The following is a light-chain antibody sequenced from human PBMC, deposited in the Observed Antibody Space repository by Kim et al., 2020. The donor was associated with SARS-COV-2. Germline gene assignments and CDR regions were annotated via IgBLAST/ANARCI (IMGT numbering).Light chain of an antibody. CDR2: RNN. Sequence: QLVLTQPPSASGAPGQRVTISCSGSRSNIGSNTMNWYQQFPGTAPKLLIYRNNQRPSGVPDRFSGSKFGTSASLAISGLQSEDEADYYCATWDDSLNGGVVFGGGTQLTVL. CDR3: ATWDDSLNGGVV. J-gene: IGLJ2*01. V-gene: IGLV1-44*01. CDR1: RSNIGSNT.